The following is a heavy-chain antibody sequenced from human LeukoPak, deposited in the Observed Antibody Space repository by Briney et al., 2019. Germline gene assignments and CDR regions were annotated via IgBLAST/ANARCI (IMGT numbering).Heavy chain of an antibody. CDR3: ARDLGGERTAEF. V-gene: IGHV3-53*01. CDR1: GFTFSSYA. D-gene: IGHD2-21*01. CDR2: IYNRGDR. Sequence: GGSLRLSCAASGFTFSSYAMHWVRQAPGKGLEWVSVIYNRGDRNYADSVKGRFTISRDNSKNTLYLQMDSLRAEDTAVYYCARDLGGERTAEFGGQGTLVTVSS. J-gene: IGHJ4*02.